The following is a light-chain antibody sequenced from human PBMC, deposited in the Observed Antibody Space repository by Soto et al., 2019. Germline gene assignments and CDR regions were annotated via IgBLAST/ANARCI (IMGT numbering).Light chain of an antibody. CDR1: NSNIGNNK. V-gene: IGLV1-44*01. J-gene: IGLJ1*01. CDR3: ATWDDSLHGYV. Sequence: QSVLTQPPSASGTPGQRVTISCSGSNSNIGNNKVNWYQQLPGTAPKLLIYTSNQRPSGAPDRFSGSKSGTSASLATSGLQSEDEADYYCATWDDSLHGYVFGTGTKVTVL. CDR2: TSN.